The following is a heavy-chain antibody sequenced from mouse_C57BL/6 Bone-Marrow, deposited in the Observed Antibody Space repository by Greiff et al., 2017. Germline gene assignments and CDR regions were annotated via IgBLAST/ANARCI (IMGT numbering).Heavy chain of an antibody. Sequence: EVQLQQSGAELVRPGASVKLSCTASGFNIKDYYMHWVKQRPEQGLEWIGRIDPEDGDTAYAPKFQGKDTMTADTSSNTAYLQLSSLTSEDTAVYYCTSYDGHRAWWGQGTLVTVSA. J-gene: IGHJ3*02. D-gene: IGHD2-3*01. CDR3: TSYDGHRAW. CDR1: GFNIKDYY. CDR2: IDPEDGDT. V-gene: IGHV14-1*01.